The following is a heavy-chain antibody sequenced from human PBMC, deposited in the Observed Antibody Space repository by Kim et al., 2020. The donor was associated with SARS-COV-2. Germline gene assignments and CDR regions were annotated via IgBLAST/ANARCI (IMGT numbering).Heavy chain of an antibody. J-gene: IGHJ6*02. D-gene: IGHD2-21*01. V-gene: IGHV4-31*03. Sequence: SETLSLTCSVSGGSISSGGYSWSWIRQHPGKGLEWIGHIFYSGRTHYNPSLKSRVTISVDTSKNQFSLNLRSVTAADTAVYFCAREIYGGNSPFYYYAVGVWGQGTTLSVSS. CDR1: GGSISSGGYS. CDR2: IFYSGRT. CDR3: AREIYGGNSPFYYYAVGV.